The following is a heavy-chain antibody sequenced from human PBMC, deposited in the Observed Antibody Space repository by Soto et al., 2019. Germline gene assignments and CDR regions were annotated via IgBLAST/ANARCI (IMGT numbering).Heavy chain of an antibody. Sequence: QVQLVQSGAEVKKPGSSVKVSCKAPGGTFSSYAISWVRQAPGQGLEWMGGIIPIFGTANCAQKFQGRVTITADESTRTGYMELSSLRSEDTAVYCCARSQGGSSSLDIYYYYYYGMDVWGQGTTVTVSS. V-gene: IGHV1-69*01. D-gene: IGHD2-15*01. J-gene: IGHJ6*02. CDR1: GGTFSSYA. CDR3: ARSQGGSSSLDIYYYYYYGMDV. CDR2: IIPIFGTA.